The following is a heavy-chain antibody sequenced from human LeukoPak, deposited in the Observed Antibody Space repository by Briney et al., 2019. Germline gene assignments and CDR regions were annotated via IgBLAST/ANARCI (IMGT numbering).Heavy chain of an antibody. V-gene: IGHV4-34*01. J-gene: IGHJ5*02. D-gene: IGHD2-2*01. CDR1: GGSFSGYY. CDR2: INHSGST. Sequence: PSETLSLTCALYGGSFSGYYWSWIRQPPGKGLEWIGEINHSGSTDYNPSLKSRVTISVDTSKNQFSLKLSSVTAADTAVYYCATAHGCSSTSCYRVKRYNWFDPWGQGTLVTVSS. CDR3: ATAHGCSSTSCYRVKRYNWFDP.